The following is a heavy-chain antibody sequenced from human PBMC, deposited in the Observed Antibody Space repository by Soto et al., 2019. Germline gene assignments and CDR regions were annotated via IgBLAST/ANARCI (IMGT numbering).Heavy chain of an antibody. CDR2: ISGSDGKT. J-gene: IGHJ4*02. Sequence: GGSLRLSCAASGFSFGSYALSWVRQAPGKGLEWVSTISGSDGKTFYADSVKGRFSISRDTSQSTLYLQMNSLRADDTAMYYCARRSYLDYWGQGTRVTVSS. CDR1: GFSFGSYA. V-gene: IGHV3-23*01. CDR3: ARRSYLDY. D-gene: IGHD3-10*01.